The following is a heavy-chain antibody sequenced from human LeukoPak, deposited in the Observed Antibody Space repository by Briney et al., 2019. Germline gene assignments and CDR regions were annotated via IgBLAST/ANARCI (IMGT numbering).Heavy chain of an antibody. D-gene: IGHD1-26*01. CDR2: ISSNGGST. V-gene: IGHV3-64*01. Sequence: GGSLRLSCAASGFTFSSYAMHWVRQAPGKGLEYVSAISSNGGSTYYANSVKGRFTISRDNSKSTLYLQMGSLRAEDMAVYYCARVDLDGSYYGYWGQGTLVTVSS. CDR1: GFTFSSYA. J-gene: IGHJ4*02. CDR3: ARVDLDGSYYGY.